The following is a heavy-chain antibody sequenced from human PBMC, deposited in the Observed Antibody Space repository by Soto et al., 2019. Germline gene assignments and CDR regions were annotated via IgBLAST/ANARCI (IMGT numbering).Heavy chain of an antibody. CDR2: ISSSSSYI. CDR3: ARDGIFLEPFDY. V-gene: IGHV3-21*01. Sequence: EVQLVESGGGLVKPGGSLRLSCAASGFTFSSYSMNWVRQAPGKGLEWVSSISSSSSYIYYADSVKGRFTISRDNAKNSLYLQMNSLRAEDTAVYYCARDGIFLEPFDYWGQGTLVTVSS. CDR1: GFTFSSYS. J-gene: IGHJ4*02. D-gene: IGHD2-15*01.